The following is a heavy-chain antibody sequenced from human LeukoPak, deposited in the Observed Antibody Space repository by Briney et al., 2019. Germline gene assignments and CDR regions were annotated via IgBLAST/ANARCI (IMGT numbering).Heavy chain of an antibody. Sequence: EASVKVSCKASTYTFTNYDIYWLRQATGQRLEWMGWMNPYNGNTGYAQKFQGRVTTTRNTSINTAYMELSSLRSEDTAVYFCARGGPKCGGDCSDYWGQGTLVTVSS. D-gene: IGHD2-21*01. V-gene: IGHV1-8*01. CDR2: MNPYNGNT. J-gene: IGHJ4*02. CDR3: ARGGPKCGGDCSDY. CDR1: TYTFTNYD.